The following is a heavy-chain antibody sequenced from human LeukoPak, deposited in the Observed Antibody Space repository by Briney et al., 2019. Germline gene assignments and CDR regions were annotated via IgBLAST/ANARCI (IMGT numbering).Heavy chain of an antibody. J-gene: IGHJ4*02. D-gene: IGHD3-10*01. Sequence: PSETLSLTCAVSGYSISSGYYWGWIRPPPGKGLEWIGSIYHSGSTYYNPSLKSRVTISVDTSKNQFSLKLSSVTAADTAVYYCARTGVLLWFGELLYYFDYWGQGTLVTVSS. CDR3: ARTGVLLWFGELLYYFDY. CDR1: GYSISSGYY. CDR2: IYHSGST. V-gene: IGHV4-38-2*01.